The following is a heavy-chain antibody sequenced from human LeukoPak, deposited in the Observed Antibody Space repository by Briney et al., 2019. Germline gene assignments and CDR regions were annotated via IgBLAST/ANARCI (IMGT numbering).Heavy chain of an antibody. CDR1: GFTFSGSY. CDR3: ARENWKSIDY. D-gene: IGHD1-1*01. CDR2: ISSSSYT. J-gene: IGHJ4*02. V-gene: IGHV3-11*05. Sequence: GGSLRLSCAASGFTFSGSYMSWIRQAPGKGLECISYISSSSYTDYADSVKGRFTISRDNAKNSLYLQMNSLRVEDTAVYYCARENWKSIDYWGQGTLVTVSS.